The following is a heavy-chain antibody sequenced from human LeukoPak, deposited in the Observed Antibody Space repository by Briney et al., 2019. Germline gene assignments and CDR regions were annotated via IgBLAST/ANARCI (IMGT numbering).Heavy chain of an antibody. Sequence: PGGSLRLSCAASGFTISTKYMSWVRQAPGKGLEWVSVIYSGGRTYYADSVKGRFTISRDNSKNTPYLQMNSLRSEDTAVYYCARERAVAGLFDYWGQGTLVTVSS. CDR2: IYSGGRT. D-gene: IGHD6-19*01. V-gene: IGHV3-66*01. CDR3: ARERAVAGLFDY. J-gene: IGHJ4*02. CDR1: GFTISTKY.